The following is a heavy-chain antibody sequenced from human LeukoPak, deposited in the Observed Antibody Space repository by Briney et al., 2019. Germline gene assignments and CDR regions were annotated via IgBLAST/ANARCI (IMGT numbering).Heavy chain of an antibody. CDR3: ASHLVGAAYYFDY. Sequence: SVKVSCKASGGTFSSYAISWVRQAPGQGLEWMGRIIPILGIANYAQKFQGRVTITADKSTSTAYMELSSLRSEDTAVYYCASHLVGAAYYFDYWGQGTLVTVSS. CDR1: GGTFSSYA. J-gene: IGHJ4*02. D-gene: IGHD1-26*01. CDR2: IIPILGIA. V-gene: IGHV1-69*04.